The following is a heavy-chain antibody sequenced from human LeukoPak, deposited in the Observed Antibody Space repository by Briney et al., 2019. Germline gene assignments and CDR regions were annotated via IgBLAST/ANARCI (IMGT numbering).Heavy chain of an antibody. Sequence: GRPLRLSCAASGFTFSSYAMHWVRQAPGKGLEYVSGISRNGNITYYGNSLKGRFTVSRDNSKNMLYLQMNSLRAEDTAVYSCARGTVTAPDYWGQGTLVTVSS. CDR3: ARGTVTAPDY. V-gene: IGHV3-64*01. J-gene: IGHJ4*02. D-gene: IGHD4-17*01. CDR2: ISRNGNIT. CDR1: GFTFSSYA.